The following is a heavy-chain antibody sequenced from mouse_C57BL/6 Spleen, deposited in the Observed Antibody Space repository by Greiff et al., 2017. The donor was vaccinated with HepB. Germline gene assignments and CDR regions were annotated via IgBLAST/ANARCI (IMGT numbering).Heavy chain of an antibody. D-gene: IGHD1-1*02. CDR2: IDPSDSYT. Sequence: QVQLKQPGAELVMPGASVKLSCKASGYTFTSYWMHWVKQRPGQGLEWIGEIDPSDSYTNYNQKFKGKSTLTVDKSSSTAYMQLSSLTSEDSAVYYCARRGALSPYAMDYWGQGTSVTVSS. J-gene: IGHJ4*01. V-gene: IGHV1-69*01. CDR3: ARRGALSPYAMDY. CDR1: GYTFTSYW.